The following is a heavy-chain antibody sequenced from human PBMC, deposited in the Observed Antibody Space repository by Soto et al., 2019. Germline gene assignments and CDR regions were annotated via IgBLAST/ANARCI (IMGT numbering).Heavy chain of an antibody. V-gene: IGHV4-34*01. D-gene: IGHD6-13*01. Sequence: SETLSLTCAVYGGSFSGYYWSWIHQPPGKGLEWIGEINHSGSTNYNPSLKSRVTISVDTSKNQFSLKLSSVTAADTAVYYCARGRIAAAGRGGNCFDPWGQRTLVTVSS. J-gene: IGHJ5*02. CDR1: GGSFSGYY. CDR2: INHSGST. CDR3: ARGRIAAAGRGGNCFDP.